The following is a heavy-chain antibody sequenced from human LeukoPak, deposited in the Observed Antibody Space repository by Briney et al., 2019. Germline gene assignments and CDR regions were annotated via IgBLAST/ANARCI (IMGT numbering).Heavy chain of an antibody. CDR2: INRGE. Sequence: GGSLRLSCAASEFDFNNYAMSWVRQAPGKGLEWVSSINRGEKYAYSVEGRFTISRYNSKKTLFLQMNSLIAEDTAVYYCAKSWRYADSSGYYDFDIWGQGTMVTVSS. CDR1: EFDFNNYA. J-gene: IGHJ3*02. D-gene: IGHD3-22*01. CDR3: AKSWRYADSSGYYDFDI. V-gene: IGHV3-23*05.